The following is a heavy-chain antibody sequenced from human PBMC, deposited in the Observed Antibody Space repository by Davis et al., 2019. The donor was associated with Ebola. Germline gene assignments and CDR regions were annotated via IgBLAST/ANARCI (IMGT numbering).Heavy chain of an antibody. CDR1: GYSFTSYW. CDR2: IYPGDSET. J-gene: IGHJ4*02. CDR3: ARLRSITRPTSFYY. D-gene: IGHD3-10*01. V-gene: IGHV5-51*01. Sequence: GESLKISCTGSGYSFTSYWIAWVRQMPGKGLECMGIIYPGDSETRYSPSFQGQVTISADKSITTAYLQWSSLKASDTAMYYCARLRSITRPTSFYYWGQGTLVTVSS.